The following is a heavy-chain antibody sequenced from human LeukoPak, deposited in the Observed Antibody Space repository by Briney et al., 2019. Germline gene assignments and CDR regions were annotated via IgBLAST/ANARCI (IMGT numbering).Heavy chain of an antibody. D-gene: IGHD2-2*01. Sequence: GGSLRLSCAASGFIVSTYYMTWVRQAPGKGLEWVSVIYSGGRTKYADSVKGRFTISRDNSKNTVSLQINNLRAEDTALYYCAGGGSTWDWYFDLWGRGTLVTVYS. CDR1: GFIVSTYY. J-gene: IGHJ2*01. CDR3: AGGGSTWDWYFDL. V-gene: IGHV3-53*01. CDR2: IYSGGRT.